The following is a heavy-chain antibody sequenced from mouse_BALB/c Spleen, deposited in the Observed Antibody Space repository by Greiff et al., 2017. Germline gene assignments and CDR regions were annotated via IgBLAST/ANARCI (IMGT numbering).Heavy chain of an antibody. J-gene: IGHJ4*01. CDR2: INPSNGRT. V-gene: IGHV1S81*02. CDR1: GYTFTSYW. Sequence: QVQLQQPGAELVKPGASVKLSCKASGYTFTSYWMHWVKQRPGQGLEWIGEINPSNGRTNYNEKFKSKATLTVDKSSSTAYMQLSSLTSEDAAVYYCARSGYAYWGQGTSVTVSA. CDR3: ARSGYAY. D-gene: IGHD2-14*01.